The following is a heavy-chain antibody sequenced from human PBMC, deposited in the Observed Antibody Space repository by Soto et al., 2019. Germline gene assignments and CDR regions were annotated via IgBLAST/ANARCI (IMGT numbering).Heavy chain of an antibody. CDR2: INPNSGGT. D-gene: IGHD6-19*01. Sequence: ASVKVSCKASGYTFTGYYMHWVRQAPGQGLEWMGWINPNSGGTNYAQKFQGWVTMTRDTSISTAYMELSRLRSDDTAVYYCAREVASESLSGWYRGFLPNTPYYYYGMDVWGQGTTVTVYS. J-gene: IGHJ6*02. CDR3: AREVASESLSGWYRGFLPNTPYYYYGMDV. V-gene: IGHV1-2*04. CDR1: GYTFTGYY.